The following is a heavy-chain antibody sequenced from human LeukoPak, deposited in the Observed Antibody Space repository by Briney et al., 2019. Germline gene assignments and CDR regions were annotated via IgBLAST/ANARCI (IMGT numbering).Heavy chain of an antibody. CDR3: VRDMGYYDKV. D-gene: IGHD3-22*01. V-gene: IGHV3-74*01. CDR2: LNSDGKST. J-gene: IGHJ4*02. CDR1: GFTFSTSW. Sequence: GGSLRLSCAASGFTFSTSWMHWVRQAPGKGLVWVSRLNSDGKSTNYADFVKGRFTISRDNAKNTLYLQMNSLRAEDTAVYYCVRDMGYYDKVWGQGTLVTVSS.